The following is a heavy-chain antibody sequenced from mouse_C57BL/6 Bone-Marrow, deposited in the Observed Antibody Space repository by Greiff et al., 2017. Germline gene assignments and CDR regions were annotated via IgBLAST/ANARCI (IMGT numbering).Heavy chain of an antibody. V-gene: IGHV1-53*01. CDR2: INPSNGGT. D-gene: IGHD1-1*01. CDR3: AITTVVAYYFDY. J-gene: IGHJ2*01. CDR1: GYTFTSYW. Sequence: VQLQQSGTELVKPGASVKLSCKASGYTFTSYWMHWVKQRPGQGLEWIGNINPSNGGTNYNEKFKSKATLTVDKSSSTAYMQLSSLTSEDSAVYYCAITTVVAYYFDYWGQGTTLTVSS.